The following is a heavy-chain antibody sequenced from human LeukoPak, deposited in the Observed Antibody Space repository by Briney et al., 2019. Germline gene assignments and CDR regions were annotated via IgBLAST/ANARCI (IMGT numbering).Heavy chain of an antibody. J-gene: IGHJ4*02. D-gene: IGHD5-18*01. Sequence: GRSLRLSCAASGFTFRNYWMNWVRQAPGKGLEWVANINQDGSVKQYVDSLKGRFTISRDNAKNSMYLQMNSLRAEDTAVYYCARGRDTAMALGYWGQGTLVTVSS. CDR2: INQDGSVK. V-gene: IGHV3-7*03. CDR3: ARGRDTAMALGY. CDR1: GFTFRNYW.